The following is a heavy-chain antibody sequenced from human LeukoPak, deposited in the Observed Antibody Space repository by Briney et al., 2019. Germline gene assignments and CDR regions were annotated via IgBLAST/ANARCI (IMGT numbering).Heavy chain of an antibody. J-gene: IGHJ4*02. CDR3: AKRGAGTYSYYFDN. V-gene: IGHV3-23*01. Sequence: PGGSLRLSCAASGFTFNTYAMSWVRQAPGKGLEWVSAITGSGDRTYNADFVKGRFIISRDNAKNTVYLQIHSLRADDTAVYYCAKRGAGTYSYYFDNWGQGSLVTVSS. CDR2: ITGSGDRT. CDR1: GFTFNTYA. D-gene: IGHD3-10*01.